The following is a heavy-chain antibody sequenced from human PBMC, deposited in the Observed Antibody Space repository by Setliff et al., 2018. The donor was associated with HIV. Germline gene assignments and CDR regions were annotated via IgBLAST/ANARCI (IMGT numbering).Heavy chain of an antibody. V-gene: IGHV1-18*01. CDR2: ISAYNGNI. D-gene: IGHD6-13*01. CDR1: GYIFSSYG. Sequence: ASVTVSCKASGYIFSSYGISWVRQAPGQGLEWMGWISAYNGNINYAQKFQGRVTMTTDTSTSTAHMELRSLRSDDTAVYYCARDREAGDWYFDLWGRGTLVTVSS. J-gene: IGHJ2*01. CDR3: ARDREAGDWYFDL.